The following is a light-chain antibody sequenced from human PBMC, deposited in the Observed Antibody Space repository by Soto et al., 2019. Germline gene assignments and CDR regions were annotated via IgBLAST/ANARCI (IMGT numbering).Light chain of an antibody. CDR3: QQACSFLFT. J-gene: IGKJ3*01. Sequence: DMQMTQSPSSVSASVGDRVTITCRASQGISGWLAWYQQKPGKAPKLLIYAASTLQSGVPSRFSGGGSGTDFTLTISSLQPEDFATYYCQQACSFLFTFGPGTKVDIK. V-gene: IGKV1-12*02. CDR1: QGISGW. CDR2: AAS.